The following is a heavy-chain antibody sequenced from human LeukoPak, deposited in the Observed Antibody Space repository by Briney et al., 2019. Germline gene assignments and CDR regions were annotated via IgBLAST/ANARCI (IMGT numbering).Heavy chain of an antibody. J-gene: IGHJ3*02. V-gene: IGHV1-2*02. CDR2: INPNSGGT. Sequence: ASVKVSCKASGYTFSDYYMHWVRQVPGQGLEWMGWINPNSGGTNYAQKFQGRVTMTRDTSISTAYMELSSLRSDDTAVFYCVRDGAFDTWGQGTTVVVSS. CDR3: VRDGAFDT. CDR1: GYTFSDYY.